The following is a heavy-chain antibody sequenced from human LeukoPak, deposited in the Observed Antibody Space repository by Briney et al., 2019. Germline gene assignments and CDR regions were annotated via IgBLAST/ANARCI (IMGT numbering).Heavy chain of an antibody. CDR1: GFTFSSYG. V-gene: IGHV3-33*01. CDR3: ARADYYDSSGALD. J-gene: IGHJ4*02. D-gene: IGHD3-22*01. Sequence: GRSLRLSCAASGFTFSSYGMHWVRQAPGKGLEWVAVIWYDGSNKYYADSVKGRFTISRDNSKNTLYLQMNSLRAEDTAVYYCARADYYDSSGALDWGQGTLVTVSS. CDR2: IWYDGSNK.